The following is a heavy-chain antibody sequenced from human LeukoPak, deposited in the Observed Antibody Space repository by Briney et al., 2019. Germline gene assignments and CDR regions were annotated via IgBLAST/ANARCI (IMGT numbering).Heavy chain of an antibody. D-gene: IGHD6-13*01. CDR1: GFTFSNYW. Sequence: GGSLRLSCAASGFTFSNYWMHWVRQAPGKGPVWVSRIKSDGSSTRFADSVQGRFAISRDSGKNTVYLQMNSLRAEDTAVYYCARGGDTSNWYPGYFDYWGQGALVTVSS. CDR3: ARGGDTSNWYPGYFDY. CDR2: IKSDGSST. V-gene: IGHV3-74*01. J-gene: IGHJ4*02.